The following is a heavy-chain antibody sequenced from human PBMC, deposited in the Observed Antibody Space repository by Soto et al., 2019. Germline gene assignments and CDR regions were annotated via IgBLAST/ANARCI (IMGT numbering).Heavy chain of an antibody. Sequence: SETLSLTCAVYGGSFSGYYWSWIRQPPGKGLEWIGEINHSGSTNYNPSLKSRVTISVDTSKNQFSLKLSSVTAADTAVYYCARVPIVGYCSGGSCSYDAFDIWGQGTMVT. D-gene: IGHD2-15*01. V-gene: IGHV4-34*01. CDR1: GGSFSGYY. CDR3: ARVPIVGYCSGGSCSYDAFDI. CDR2: INHSGST. J-gene: IGHJ3*02.